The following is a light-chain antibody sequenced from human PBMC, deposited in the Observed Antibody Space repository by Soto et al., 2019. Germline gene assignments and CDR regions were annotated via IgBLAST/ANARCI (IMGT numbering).Light chain of an antibody. J-gene: IGKJ5*01. CDR3: HQYGISPPVT. CDR1: QSVSSSY. Sequence: IGLTQSPGTLSLSPGERATLSCRASQSVSSSYLAWYQQKPGQAPRLLIYGASSRATGIPDRFSGSGSGADFTLTISRLEPEDFAVYYCHQYGISPPVTFGQGTRLEIK. V-gene: IGKV3-20*01. CDR2: GAS.